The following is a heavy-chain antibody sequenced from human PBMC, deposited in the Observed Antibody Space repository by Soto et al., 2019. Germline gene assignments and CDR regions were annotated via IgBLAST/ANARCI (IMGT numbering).Heavy chain of an antibody. Sequence: ASVKVSCKASGYTFTSYYMHWVRQAPGQGLEWMGIINPSGCSTSYAQKFQGRVTMTRDTSKSTVYMELSSLRSEDTAVYYCARDGIVVVVAASFGYYYGMDVWGQGTTVTVSS. D-gene: IGHD2-15*01. J-gene: IGHJ6*02. V-gene: IGHV1-46*01. CDR1: GYTFTSYY. CDR2: INPSGCST. CDR3: ARDGIVVVVAASFGYYYGMDV.